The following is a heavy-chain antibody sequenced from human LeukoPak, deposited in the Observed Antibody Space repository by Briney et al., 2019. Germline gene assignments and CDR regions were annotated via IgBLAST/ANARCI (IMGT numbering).Heavy chain of an antibody. CDR3: ARRAALEWLPNNWFDP. CDR1: GGSISSSSYY. V-gene: IGHV4-39*01. J-gene: IGHJ5*02. CDR2: IYYSGST. Sequence: SETLSLTCTVSGGSISSSSYYWGWIRQPPGKGLEWIGNIYYSGSTYYNPSLKSRVTISVDTSKNQFSLKLSSVTAADTAVYYCARRAALEWLPNNWFDPWGQGTLVTVSS. D-gene: IGHD3-3*01.